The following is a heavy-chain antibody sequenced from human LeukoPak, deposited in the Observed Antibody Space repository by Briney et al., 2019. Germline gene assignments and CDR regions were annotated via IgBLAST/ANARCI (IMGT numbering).Heavy chain of an antibody. D-gene: IGHD2-15*01. J-gene: IGHJ3*02. CDR3: ASFADIVGALDI. V-gene: IGHV3-7*01. Sequence: GGSLRLSCAASGFTFSSYWMSWVRQAPGKGLEWVANIKQDVSEKYYVDSVKRRFTISSANATTSLSLQMHSLRAADTAAYYCASFADIVGALDIWGQGTMVTVSS. CDR1: GFTFSSYW. CDR2: IKQDVSEK.